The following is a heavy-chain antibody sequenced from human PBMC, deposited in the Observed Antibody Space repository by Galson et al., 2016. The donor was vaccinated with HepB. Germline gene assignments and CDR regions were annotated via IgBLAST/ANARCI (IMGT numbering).Heavy chain of an antibody. V-gene: IGHV3-66*01. D-gene: IGHD6-19*01. J-gene: IGHJ4*02. Sequence: SLRLSCAASGFTVSNNYMIWFRQAPGKVLEWVSLIYSTGTTSYADSVKGRFTISRDNSKNTLYLQLNSLRAEDTAVYYCAREDPNIAVAALDYWGQGTLVTVSS. CDR3: AREDPNIAVAALDY. CDR1: GFTVSNNY. CDR2: IYSTGTT.